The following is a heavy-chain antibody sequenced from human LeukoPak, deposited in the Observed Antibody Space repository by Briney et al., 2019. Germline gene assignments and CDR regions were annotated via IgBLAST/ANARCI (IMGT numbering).Heavy chain of an antibody. CDR1: GFIVTNEY. V-gene: IGHV3-66*01. CDR2: MYSGGGA. CDR3: ARDSILAERHGRYDAFDI. J-gene: IGHJ3*02. D-gene: IGHD3-9*01. Sequence: GGSLRLSCAASGFIVTNEYMSWVRQAPGKGLEWVSVMYSGGGADYADSVKDRFIISRDTAKNTLYLQMNALRPEDTAVYYCARDSILAERHGRYDAFDIWGQGTMVTVSS.